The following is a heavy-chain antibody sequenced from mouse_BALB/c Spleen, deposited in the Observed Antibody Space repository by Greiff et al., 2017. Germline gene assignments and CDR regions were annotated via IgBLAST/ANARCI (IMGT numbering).Heavy chain of an antibody. CDR1: GYAFTNYL. Sequence: VKLMESGAELVRPGTSVKVSCKASGYAFTNYLIEWVKQRPGQGLEWIGVINPGSGGTNYNEKFKGKATLTADKSSSTAYMQLSSLTSDDSAVYFCARDRGYYFDYWGQGTTLTVSS. J-gene: IGHJ2*01. CDR2: INPGSGGT. D-gene: IGHD1-2*01. V-gene: IGHV1-54*03. CDR3: ARDRGYYFDY.